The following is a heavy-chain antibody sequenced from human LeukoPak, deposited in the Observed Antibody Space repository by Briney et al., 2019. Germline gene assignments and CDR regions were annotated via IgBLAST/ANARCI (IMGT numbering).Heavy chain of an antibody. V-gene: IGHV1-46*01. CDR1: GYTFTNNY. J-gene: IGHJ4*02. CDR2: IYPRDGST. CDR3: ARDQGGFDY. Sequence: ASVKVSCKASGYTFTNNYLHWVRQAPGQGLEWMGMIYPRDGSTSYAQNFQGRVTVTRDTSTTTVHMELRGLRSEDTAVYYCARDQGGFDYWGQGTVVTVSS.